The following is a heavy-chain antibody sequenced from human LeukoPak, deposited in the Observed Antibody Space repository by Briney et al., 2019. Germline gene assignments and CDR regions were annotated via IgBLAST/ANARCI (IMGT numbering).Heavy chain of an antibody. V-gene: IGHV4-30-4*01. J-gene: IGHJ5*02. D-gene: IGHD3-22*01. CDR3: ARPYYYDSRIDP. CDR1: GGSISSGDYY. CDR2: MYYSGST. Sequence: SETLSLTCTVSGGSISSGDYYWSWIRQPPGKGLEWIAYMYYSGSTYYNPSLKSRVAMTADTSKNQLSLKLSSVTAADTAVYYCARPYYYDSRIDPWGQGILVTVSS.